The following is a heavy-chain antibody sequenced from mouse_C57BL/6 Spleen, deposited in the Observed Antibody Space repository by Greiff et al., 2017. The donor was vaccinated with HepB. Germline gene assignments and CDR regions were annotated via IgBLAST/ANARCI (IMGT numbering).Heavy chain of an antibody. J-gene: IGHJ3*01. CDR1: GYTFTSYW. Sequence: QVQLQQPGAELVKPGASVKLSCKASGYTFTSYWMHWVKQRPGQGLEWIGMIHPNSGSTNYNEKSKSKATLTVDKSSSTAYMQLSSLTSEDSAVYYCARGGYYGSSPWFAYWGQGTLVTVSA. CDR2: IHPNSGST. CDR3: ARGGYYGSSPWFAY. V-gene: IGHV1-64*01. D-gene: IGHD1-1*01.